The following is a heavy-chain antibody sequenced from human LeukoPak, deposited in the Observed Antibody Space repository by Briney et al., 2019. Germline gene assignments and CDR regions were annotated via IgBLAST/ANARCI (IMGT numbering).Heavy chain of an antibody. D-gene: IGHD4-17*01. J-gene: IGHJ4*02. CDR1: GGTFSSYA. V-gene: IGHV1-69*13. CDR2: IIPIFGTA. CDR3: ARTGDYESFDY. Sequence: ASVKVSCKASGGTFSSYAISWVRQAPGQGLEWMGGIIPIFGTANYAQKFQGRVTITADESTSTAYMELSSLRAEDTAVYYCARTGDYESFDYWGQGTLVTVSS.